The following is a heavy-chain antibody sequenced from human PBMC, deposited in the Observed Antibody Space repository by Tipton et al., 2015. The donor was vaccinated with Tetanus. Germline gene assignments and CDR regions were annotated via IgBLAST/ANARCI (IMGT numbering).Heavy chain of an antibody. J-gene: IGHJ4*02. D-gene: IGHD3-9*01. CDR2: IYYSGST. CDR3: ARLSYDMLTGYHYDY. Sequence: TLSLTCTVSGGSISSYYWSWIRQPPGKGLEWIGYIYYSGSTNYNPSLKSRVTISVDTSKNQFSLKLSSVTAADTAMYYCARLSYDMLTGYHYDYWGQGTLVTVSS. CDR1: GGSISSYY. V-gene: IGHV4-59*08.